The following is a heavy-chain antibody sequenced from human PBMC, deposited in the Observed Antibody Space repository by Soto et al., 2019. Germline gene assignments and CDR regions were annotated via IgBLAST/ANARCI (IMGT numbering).Heavy chain of an antibody. J-gene: IGHJ3*02. CDR1: GYTFTRYG. Sequence: ASVKVSCKASGYTFTRYGISWVRQAPGQGLDWMGWINPYNYKTNYAQNFQGRVTMTTDTSTSTAYMELRSLRSDDTAGYYCARHLDGAFDIWGQGTLVTVSS. CDR3: ARHLDGAFDI. CDR2: INPYNYKT. V-gene: IGHV1-18*01.